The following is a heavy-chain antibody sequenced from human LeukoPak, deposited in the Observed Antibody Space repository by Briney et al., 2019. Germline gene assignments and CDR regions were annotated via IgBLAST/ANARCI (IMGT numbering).Heavy chain of an antibody. V-gene: IGHV4-59*01. D-gene: IGHD6-19*01. Sequence: SETLSLTCTVSGGSISSYYWSWIRQPPGKGLEWIAFIYYSGSTNYNPSLKSRVTISVDTSKSQFSLKLSSVTAADTAVYYCARTFRGGWYYFDYWGQGTLVTVSS. CDR3: ARTFRGGWYYFDY. CDR2: IYYSGST. J-gene: IGHJ4*02. CDR1: GGSISSYY.